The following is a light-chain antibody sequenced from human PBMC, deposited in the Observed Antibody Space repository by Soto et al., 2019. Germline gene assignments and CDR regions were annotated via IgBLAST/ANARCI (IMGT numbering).Light chain of an antibody. CDR3: QQLNAYPYT. Sequence: IQLTQSPSSLSASVGDRVTITCRASQGISSYFAWYQQKPGKAPKVLIYAASTLQNGVPPRFSGSGSGTDFTLAISSLQPEDFATYYCQQLNAYPYTFGQGTQLEIK. CDR2: AAS. J-gene: IGKJ2*01. V-gene: IGKV1-9*01. CDR1: QGISSY.